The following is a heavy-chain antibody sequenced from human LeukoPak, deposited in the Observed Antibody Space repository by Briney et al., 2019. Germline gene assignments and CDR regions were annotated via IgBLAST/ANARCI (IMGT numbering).Heavy chain of an antibody. CDR2: INPNSGGT. V-gene: IGHV1-2*02. Sequence: ASEKVSCKASGYTFTGYYMHWVRQAPGQGLEWMGWINPNSGGTNYAQKFQGRVTMTRDTSISTAYMELSRLRSDDTAVYYCARDIAVAGTNFGYWGQGTLVTVSS. CDR1: GYTFTGYY. J-gene: IGHJ4*02. CDR3: ARDIAVAGTNFGY. D-gene: IGHD6-19*01.